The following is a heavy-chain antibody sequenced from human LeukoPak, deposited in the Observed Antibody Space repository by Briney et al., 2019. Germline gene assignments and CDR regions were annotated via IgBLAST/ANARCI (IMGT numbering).Heavy chain of an antibody. V-gene: IGHV1-2*02. D-gene: IGHD2-2*01. J-gene: IGHJ4*02. CDR1: GSRFTFYY. Sequence: ASGTVSLSASGSRFTFYYMRWVRLAPGQGLEWMGWIDISSGDTNYAQAFQGRVTMTRDTSISNAHMELSRLRSDDTAAYYCARANFLYCSSTTCLFDYWGQGTLVIVSS. CDR2: IDISSGDT. CDR3: ARANFLYCSSTTCLFDY.